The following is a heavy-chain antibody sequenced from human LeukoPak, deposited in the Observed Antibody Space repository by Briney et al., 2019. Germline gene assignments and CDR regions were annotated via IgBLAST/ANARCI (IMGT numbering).Heavy chain of an antibody. J-gene: IGHJ3*02. Sequence: RSETPSLTCTVSGGSISSYYWCWIPQPPGKGLERVGYIYYSGSTNYNPALKSRVTISVDTSKNQFSLKLSSVTAADTAVYYCARGPPHVGNAFDIWGQGTMVTVSS. CDR3: ARGPPHVGNAFDI. CDR2: IYYSGST. V-gene: IGHV4-59*01. D-gene: IGHD7-27*01. CDR1: GGSISSYY.